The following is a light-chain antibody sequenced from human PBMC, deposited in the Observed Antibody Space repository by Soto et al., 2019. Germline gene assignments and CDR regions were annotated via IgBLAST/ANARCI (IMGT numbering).Light chain of an antibody. J-gene: IGKJ2*01. CDR1: QSVSRGN. V-gene: IGKV3-20*01. Sequence: ENVLTQSPGTQSWSPGESVTLSCRASQSVSRGNLAWYQQKPGQAPRLLIYGGSIRATGIPDRFSGSGSGTDFTLSISRLEPEDFAVYYCLQYVSPPYTFGQGTKVDNK. CDR3: LQYVSPPYT. CDR2: GGS.